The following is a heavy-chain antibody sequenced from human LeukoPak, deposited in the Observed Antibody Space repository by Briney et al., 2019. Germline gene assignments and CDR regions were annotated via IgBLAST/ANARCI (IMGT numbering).Heavy chain of an antibody. CDR3: ARRGGAAAGTPIDY. CDR2: IYYSGST. D-gene: IGHD6-13*01. V-gene: IGHV4-39*01. J-gene: IGHJ4*02. Sequence: PSETLSLTCTVSGGSISSSSYYWGWIRQPPGKGLEWIGSIYYSGSTYYNPSLKSRVTISVDTSKNQFSLKLSSVTTADTAVYYCARRGGAAAGTPIDYWGQGTLDTVSS. CDR1: GGSISSSSYY.